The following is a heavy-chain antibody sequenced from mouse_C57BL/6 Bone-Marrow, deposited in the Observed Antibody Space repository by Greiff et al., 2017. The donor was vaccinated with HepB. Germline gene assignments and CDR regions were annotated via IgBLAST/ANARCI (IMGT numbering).Heavy chain of an antibody. V-gene: IGHV5-4*03. CDR2: ISDGGSYT. CDR3: ASPYGYDAAY. Sequence: DVKLVESGGGLVKPGGSLKLSCAASGFTFSSYAMSWVRQTPEKRLEWVATISDGGSYTYYPDNVKGRFTISRDNAKNNLYLQMSHLKSEDTAMYYCASPYGYDAAYWGQGTLVTVSA. D-gene: IGHD2-2*01. CDR1: GFTFSSYA. J-gene: IGHJ3*01.